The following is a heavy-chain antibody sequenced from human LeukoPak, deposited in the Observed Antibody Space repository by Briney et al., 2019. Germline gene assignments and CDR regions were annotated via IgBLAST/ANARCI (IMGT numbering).Heavy chain of an antibody. CDR2: IYHSGST. D-gene: IGHD1-26*01. Sequence: SETLSLTCAVSGGSISSGGYSWSWIRQPPGKGLEWIGYIYHSGSTYYNPSLKSRVTISVDRSKNQFSLKLSSVTAADTAVYYCARGGRGATDNWFDPWGRATLVTVSS. CDR1: GGSISSGGYS. CDR3: ARGGRGATDNWFDP. V-gene: IGHV4-30-2*01. J-gene: IGHJ5*02.